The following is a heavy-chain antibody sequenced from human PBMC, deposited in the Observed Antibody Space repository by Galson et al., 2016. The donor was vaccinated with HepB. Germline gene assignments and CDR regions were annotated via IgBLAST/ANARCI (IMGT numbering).Heavy chain of an antibody. CDR2: INEDGSAK. V-gene: IGHV3-7*01. CDR3: ARPLYYYSSGYHQYFQY. D-gene: IGHD3-22*01. CDR1: GFTFSSYW. Sequence: SLRLSCAASGFTFSSYWMVWVRQAPGEGLEWVANINEDGSAKNYVDSVKGRFTISRDNAKNSLYLQMDSLRDEDTAVYYCARPLYYYSSGYHQYFQYWGQGTLGTASP. J-gene: IGHJ1*01.